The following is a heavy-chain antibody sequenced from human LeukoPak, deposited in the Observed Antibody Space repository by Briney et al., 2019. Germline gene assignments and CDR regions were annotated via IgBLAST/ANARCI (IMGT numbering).Heavy chain of an antibody. V-gene: IGHV1-2*02. CDR2: INPNSGGT. Sequence: ASVKVSCNASGYTFTGYYMHGVRQAPGQGLEWMGWINPNSGGTNYAQKFQGRVTMTRDTSISTAYMELSRLRSDDTAVYYCARPEPGGGSGSYQGTFDYWGQGTLVTVSS. CDR3: ARPEPGGGSGSYQGTFDY. J-gene: IGHJ4*02. D-gene: IGHD1-26*01. CDR1: GYTFTGYY.